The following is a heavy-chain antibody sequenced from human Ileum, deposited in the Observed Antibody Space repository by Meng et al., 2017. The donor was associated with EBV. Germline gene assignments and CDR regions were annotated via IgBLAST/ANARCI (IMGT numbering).Heavy chain of an antibody. V-gene: IGHV1-3*01. CDR2: INVGVGYT. CDR1: GYVFTSYI. CDR3: VRGPPVGVPGPGDY. Sequence: VESWAGVKNPWGSVKVFCKASGYVFTSYILHWVRQAPGQRLEWMGWINVGVGYTKYSQKFQGRVTISSGTSATTGYMELSSLRSEDTAVYYCVRGPPVGVPGPGDYWGQGTLVTVSS. J-gene: IGHJ4*02. D-gene: IGHD2-21*01.